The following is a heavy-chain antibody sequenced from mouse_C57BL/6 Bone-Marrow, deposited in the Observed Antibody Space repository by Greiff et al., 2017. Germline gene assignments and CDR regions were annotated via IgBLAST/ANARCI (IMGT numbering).Heavy chain of an antibody. CDR1: GYTFTNYW. CDR3: ARGRFPYFDY. D-gene: IGHD1-1*01. V-gene: IGHV1-63*01. CDR2: IYPGGGYT. J-gene: IGHJ2*01. Sequence: VKLQESGAELVRPGTSVKMSCKASGYTFTNYWIGWAKQRPGHGLEWIGDIYPGGGYTNYNEKFKGKATLTADKSSSTAYMQFSSLTSEDSAIYYCARGRFPYFDYWGQGTTLTVSS.